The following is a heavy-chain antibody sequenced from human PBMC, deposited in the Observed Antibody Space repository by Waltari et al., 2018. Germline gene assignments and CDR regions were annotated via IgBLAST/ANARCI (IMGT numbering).Heavy chain of an antibody. CDR1: GGSFRGSY. V-gene: IGHV4-34*01. Sequence: QVQLQQWGAGLLTPSETLSLTCAVYGGSFRGSYWSWLRQPPGTGLEWIGEINHSGSTNYNPSLKSRVTISVDTSKNQFSLKLSSVTAADTAVYYCARGRYMVRGVRFWFDPWGQGTLVTVSS. CDR2: INHSGST. J-gene: IGHJ5*02. CDR3: ARGRYMVRGVRFWFDP. D-gene: IGHD3-10*01.